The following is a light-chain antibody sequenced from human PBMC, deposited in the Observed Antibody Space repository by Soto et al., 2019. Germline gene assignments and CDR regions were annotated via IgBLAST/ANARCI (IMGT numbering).Light chain of an antibody. V-gene: IGLV1-44*01. CDR3: AALDDSLRAVV. CDR2: RNH. CDR1: GSNIGTHA. J-gene: IGLJ2*01. Sequence: QSALTQSPSESATPGQRVTISCSGSGSNIGTHAVNWYQQVPGTAPTLLIFRNHQRPSGVPDRFSGSKSGTSASLAISGPQSEDEADYYCAALDDSLRAVVFGGGTKLTVL.